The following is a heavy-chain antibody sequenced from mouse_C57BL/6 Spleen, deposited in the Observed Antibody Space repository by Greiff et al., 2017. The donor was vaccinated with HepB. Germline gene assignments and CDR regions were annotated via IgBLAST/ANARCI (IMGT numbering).Heavy chain of an antibody. CDR3: ARPIYGSSYVPFDY. CDR1: GFTFSSYA. V-gene: IGHV5-4*03. J-gene: IGHJ2*01. D-gene: IGHD1-1*01. CDR2: ISDGGSYT. Sequence: EVKLMESGGGLVKPGGSLKLSCAASGFTFSSYAMSWVRQTPEKRLEWVATISDGGSYTYYPDNVKGRFTISRDNAKNNLYLQMSHLKSEDTAMYYCARPIYGSSYVPFDYWGQGTTLTVSS.